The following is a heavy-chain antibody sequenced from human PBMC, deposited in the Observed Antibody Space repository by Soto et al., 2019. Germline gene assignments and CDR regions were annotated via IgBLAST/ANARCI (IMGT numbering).Heavy chain of an antibody. Sequence: GASVEASCKAAGYTFTGYYMHWVRQAPGQGLEWMGWINPNSGGTNYAQKFQGWVTMTRDTSISTAYMELSRLRSDDTAVYYCAREISSSWSGYYYYYYGMDVWGQGTTVTVSS. CDR2: INPNSGGT. V-gene: IGHV1-2*04. CDR1: GYTFTGYY. J-gene: IGHJ6*02. D-gene: IGHD6-13*01. CDR3: AREISSSWSGYYYYYYGMDV.